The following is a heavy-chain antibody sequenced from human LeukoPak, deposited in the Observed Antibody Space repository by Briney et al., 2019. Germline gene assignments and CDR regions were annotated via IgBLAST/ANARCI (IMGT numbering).Heavy chain of an antibody. CDR2: INHSGST. D-gene: IGHD3-10*01. CDR1: GGSFSGYY. Sequence: PSETLSLTCAVYGGSFSGYYWSWIRQPPGKGLEWIGEINHSGSTNYNPSLKSRVTISVDTSKNQFSLKLSSVTAADTAVYYCASWGGDGYFDYWGQGTLVTVSS. CDR3: ASWGGDGYFDY. J-gene: IGHJ4*02. V-gene: IGHV4-34*01.